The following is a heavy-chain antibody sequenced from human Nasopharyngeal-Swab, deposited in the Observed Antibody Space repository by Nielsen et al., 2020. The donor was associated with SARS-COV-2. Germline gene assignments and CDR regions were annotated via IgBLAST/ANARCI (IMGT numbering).Heavy chain of an antibody. J-gene: IGHJ6*02. Sequence: GGSLRLSCAASGFTFSSYSMNWVRQAPGKGLEWVSYISSSSSTIYYADSVKGRFTISRDNAKNSLYLQMNSLRDEDTAVYYCVRGETAMAKYYYYGMDVWGQGTTVTVSS. CDR2: ISSSSSTI. CDR1: GFTFSSYS. CDR3: VRGETAMAKYYYYGMDV. V-gene: IGHV3-48*02. D-gene: IGHD5-18*01.